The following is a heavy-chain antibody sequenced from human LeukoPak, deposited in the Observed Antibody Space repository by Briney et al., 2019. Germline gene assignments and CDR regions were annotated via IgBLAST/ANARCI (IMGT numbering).Heavy chain of an antibody. CDR1: GGSISTYY. CDR2: IYYSGST. D-gene: IGHD2-15*01. Sequence: PSETLSLTCTVPGGSISTYYWSWIRQPPGKGLEWIGYIYYSGSTNYNPSLKSRVTISRDASKNQFSLKLSSVTAADTAVYYCARTYCSGGSCYFQKRSPTYTFDYWGQGTLIPVSS. J-gene: IGHJ4*02. CDR3: ARTYCSGGSCYFQKRSPTYTFDY. V-gene: IGHV4-59*01.